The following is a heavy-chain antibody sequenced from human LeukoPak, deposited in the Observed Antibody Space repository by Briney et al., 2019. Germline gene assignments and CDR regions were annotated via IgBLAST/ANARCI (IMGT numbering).Heavy chain of an antibody. CDR2: INHSGST. V-gene: IGHV4-34*01. CDR3: ARYCGGDCYRLFDY. CDR1: GGSFSGYY. Sequence: PSETLSLTCAVYGGSFSGYYWSWIRQPPGKGLEWIGEINHSGSTNYNPSLKSRVTISVDTSKNQFSLKLSSVTAADTAVYYCARYCGGDCYRLFDYWGQGTLVTVSS. J-gene: IGHJ4*02. D-gene: IGHD2-21*02.